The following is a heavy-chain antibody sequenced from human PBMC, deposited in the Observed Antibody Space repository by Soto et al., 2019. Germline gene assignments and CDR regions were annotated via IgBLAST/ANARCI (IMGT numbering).Heavy chain of an antibody. V-gene: IGHV5-51*01. CDR3: ARDISSSWEYDAFDI. D-gene: IGHD6-13*01. Sequence: GESLKISCKGSGYSFTSYWIGWVRQMPGEGLEWMGIIYPGDSDTRYSPSFQGQVTISADRSISTAYLQWSSLKASDTAIYYCARDISSSWEYDAFDIWGQGTMVTVSS. CDR2: IYPGDSDT. CDR1: GYSFTSYW. J-gene: IGHJ3*02.